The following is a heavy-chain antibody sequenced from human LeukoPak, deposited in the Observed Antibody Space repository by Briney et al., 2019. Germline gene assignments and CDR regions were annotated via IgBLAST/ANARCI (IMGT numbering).Heavy chain of an antibody. J-gene: IGHJ4*02. CDR3: AKGSTDTIEY. D-gene: IGHD5-18*01. CDR2: ISGSGGST. V-gene: IGHV3-23*01. CDR1: GFTFSSYA. Sequence: GGSLRLSCAASGFTFSSYAMTWVRQAPGKGLEWVSAISGSGGSTFYADSVKGRFTISRDNSKNTLYLQMNSLRVEDTALYYCAKGSTDTIEYWGQGTLVTVSS.